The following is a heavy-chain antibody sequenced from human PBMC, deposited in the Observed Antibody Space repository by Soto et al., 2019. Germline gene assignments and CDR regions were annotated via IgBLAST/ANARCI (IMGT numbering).Heavy chain of an antibody. V-gene: IGHV3-33*01. CDR3: ARDLGWPAARFDP. CDR2: IWYDGSEK. D-gene: IGHD2-2*01. Sequence: VQLVESGGGEVQPGRSLRLSCAASGFTFRNHGMHWVRLAPGKGLEWVAVIWYDGSEKYYADSVKGRFTISRDNSKNTLYLQMNSLRGEDTAVYYCARDLGWPAARFDPWGQGTLVTVSS. CDR1: GFTFRNHG. J-gene: IGHJ5*02.